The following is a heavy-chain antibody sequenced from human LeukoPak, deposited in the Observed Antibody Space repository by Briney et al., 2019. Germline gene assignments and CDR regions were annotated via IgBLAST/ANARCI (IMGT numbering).Heavy chain of an antibody. D-gene: IGHD3-10*01. Sequence: PSETLSLTCTVSGDSISSGSYYWSWIRQPAGKGLEWIGRIFTSGSTNYNPSLKSRVTISVDTSKNQFSLKLSSVTAADTAVYYCARGGFGDPFDYWGQGTLVTVSS. CDR2: IFTSGST. J-gene: IGHJ4*02. V-gene: IGHV4-61*02. CDR1: GDSISSGSYY. CDR3: ARGGFGDPFDY.